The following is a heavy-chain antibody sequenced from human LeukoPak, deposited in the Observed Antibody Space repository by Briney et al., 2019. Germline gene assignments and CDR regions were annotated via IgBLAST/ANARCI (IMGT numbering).Heavy chain of an antibody. CDR1: GFTFSKAW. Sequence: PGGSLRLSCAASGFTFSKAWMNWVRQAPGKGLEWVGRIKSKTNGGTMDYAAPVKGRFTISRDDSKNTLYLQMNSLKTEDTAVYYCTTAVVVIQQTDYWGQGTLVTVSS. CDR3: TTAVVVIQQTDY. CDR2: IKSKTNGGTM. D-gene: IGHD3-22*01. V-gene: IGHV3-15*01. J-gene: IGHJ4*02.